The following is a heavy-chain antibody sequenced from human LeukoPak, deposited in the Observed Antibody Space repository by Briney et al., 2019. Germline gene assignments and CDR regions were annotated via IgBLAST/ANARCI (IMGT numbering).Heavy chain of an antibody. Sequence: SETLSLTRTVSGDSASTINSYWGWIRQPPGKGLEWIGNVYYSGRANYSPSLRSRVTMSVDTSKNRFSLKMTSVTAADTAVYFCARLRKGRYFDYFFESWGQGALVTVSS. V-gene: IGHV4-39*02. CDR3: ARLRKGRYFDYFFES. J-gene: IGHJ4*02. D-gene: IGHD3-9*01. CDR2: VYYSGRA. CDR1: GDSASTINSY.